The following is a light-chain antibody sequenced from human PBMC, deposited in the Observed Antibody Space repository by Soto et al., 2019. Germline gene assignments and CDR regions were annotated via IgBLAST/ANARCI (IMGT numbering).Light chain of an antibody. J-gene: IGKJ4*01. CDR2: GAS. V-gene: IGKV1-39*01. CDR3: QQSYSTLLS. CDR1: QSISTF. Sequence: DIELPQSPSSLSASVGDRVTITCRASQSISTFLNWYQHKRGKAPKLLIHGASSLQSGVPFRFTGSGSGTDFSLTISGLQPEDSATYYCQQSYSTLLSFGGGTKVEI.